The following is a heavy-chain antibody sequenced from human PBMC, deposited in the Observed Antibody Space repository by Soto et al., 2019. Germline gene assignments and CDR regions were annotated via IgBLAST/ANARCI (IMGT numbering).Heavy chain of an antibody. CDR3: ARDSTARLAWFDP. CDR1: GYTFTTYD. D-gene: IGHD6-6*01. CDR2: ISGYNGNT. J-gene: IGHJ5*02. Sequence: QVQLVQSGAELKKPGASVKVSCKASGYTFTTYDITWVRQAPGQGLEWMGWISGYNGNTKYAQRLQGRVTMTTETSTSTAYMELRSLRSDDTAVYSCARDSTARLAWFDPWGQGTLVTVSS. V-gene: IGHV1-18*04.